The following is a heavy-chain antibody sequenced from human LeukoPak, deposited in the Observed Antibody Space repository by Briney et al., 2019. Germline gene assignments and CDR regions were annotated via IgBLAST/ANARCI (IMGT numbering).Heavy chain of an antibody. D-gene: IGHD6-13*01. CDR2: IKQDGSEK. Sequence: GGSLRLSCAASGFTFSSYWMSWVRQAPGKGLEWVANIKQDGSEKYYVDSVKGRFTISRDNSKNTLYLQMNSLRAEDAAVYYCAKERIAAANYGMDVWGQGTTVTVSS. CDR1: GFTFSSYW. CDR3: AKERIAAANYGMDV. V-gene: IGHV3-7*03. J-gene: IGHJ6*02.